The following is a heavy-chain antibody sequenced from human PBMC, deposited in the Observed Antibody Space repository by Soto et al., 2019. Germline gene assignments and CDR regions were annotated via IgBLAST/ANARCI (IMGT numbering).Heavy chain of an antibody. V-gene: IGHV4-4*02. CDR3: ARRGPFGSFGAKDAFDI. Sequence: TLSLTCAVSGGSISSSNWWSWVRQPPGKGLEWIGEIYHSGSTNYNPSLKSRVTISVDKSKNQFSLKLSSVTAADTAVYYCARRGPFGSFGAKDAFDIWGQGTMVTVSS. J-gene: IGHJ3*02. CDR1: GGSISSSNW. CDR2: IYHSGST. D-gene: IGHD1-26*01.